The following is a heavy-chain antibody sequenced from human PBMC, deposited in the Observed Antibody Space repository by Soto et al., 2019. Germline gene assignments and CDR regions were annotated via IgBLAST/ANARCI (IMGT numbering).Heavy chain of an antibody. CDR1: GFTFSSYA. CDR3: ARESDH. Sequence: GPLRLSCSASGFTFSSYAMSWVRQAPGKGLEWVSTISGSGGGTYYADSMKGRFTISRDNSKNTLYLQMYSLRVEDTAVYYCARESDHWGQATLVTVSS. V-gene: IGHV3-23*01. CDR2: ISGSGGGT. J-gene: IGHJ4*02.